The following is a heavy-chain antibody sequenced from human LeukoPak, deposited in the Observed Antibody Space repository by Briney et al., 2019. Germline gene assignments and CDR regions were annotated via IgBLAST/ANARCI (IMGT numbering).Heavy chain of an antibody. CDR3: AGVYPTTIGGQLGDAFDI. CDR1: GGSFGGYY. D-gene: IGHD1-1*01. Sequence: SETLSLTCAVYGGSFGGYYWSWIRQPPGKGLEWIGEINHSGSTNYNPSLKSRVTISVDTSKNQFSLKLSSVTAADTAVYYCAGVYPTTIGGQLGDAFDIWGQGTMVTVSS. CDR2: INHSGST. V-gene: IGHV4-34*01. J-gene: IGHJ3*02.